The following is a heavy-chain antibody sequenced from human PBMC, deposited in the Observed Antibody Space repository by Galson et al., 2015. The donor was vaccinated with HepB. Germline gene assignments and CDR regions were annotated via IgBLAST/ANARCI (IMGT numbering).Heavy chain of an antibody. CDR2: IYYSGST. J-gene: IGHJ4*02. CDR3: ATSMYADPYFDY. V-gene: IGHV4-61*09. D-gene: IGHD2-8*01. Sequence: LSLTCTVSGGSISSGSYYWSWIRQPAGKGLEWIGYIYYSGSTKYNPSLKSRVTISVDTSKNQFSLKLSSVTAADTAVYYCATSMYADPYFDYWGQGTLVTVSS. CDR1: GGSISSGSYY.